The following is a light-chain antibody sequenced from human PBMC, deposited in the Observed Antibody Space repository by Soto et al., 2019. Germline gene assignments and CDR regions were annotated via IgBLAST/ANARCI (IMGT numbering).Light chain of an antibody. V-gene: IGKV3-20*01. Sequence: EIVLTQSPGTLSLSPGERATLSCRASQSVSSNYLAWYQQKPGQAPRLLFYGASSRATGIPDRFSGSGSGADFTLTISRLEPEDFTVYYCQQYGSSLWTFGKGTKVDIK. CDR1: QSVSSNY. J-gene: IGKJ1*01. CDR2: GAS. CDR3: QQYGSSLWT.